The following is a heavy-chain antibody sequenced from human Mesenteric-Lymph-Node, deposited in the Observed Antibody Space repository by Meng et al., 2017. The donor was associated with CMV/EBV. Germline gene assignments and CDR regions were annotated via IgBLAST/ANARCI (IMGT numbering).Heavy chain of an antibody. Sequence: FTFSGYAMSGVRRATGKGLEWISAISGGGGSTYYADSVEGRFTISRDNSKNTLYLQMNSLRAEDTAVYYCAKSYRTITSCYRKAFDYWGQGTLVTVSS. V-gene: IGHV3-23*01. D-gene: IGHD2-2*02. CDR2: ISGGGGST. CDR3: AKSYRTITSCYRKAFDY. J-gene: IGHJ4*02. CDR1: FTFSGYA.